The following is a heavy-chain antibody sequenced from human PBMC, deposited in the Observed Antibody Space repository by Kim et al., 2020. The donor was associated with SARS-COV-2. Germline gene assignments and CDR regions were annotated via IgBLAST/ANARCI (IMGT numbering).Heavy chain of an antibody. J-gene: IGHJ4*02. CDR3: ARDGIAVAGTGY. V-gene: IGHV3-74*01. D-gene: IGHD6-19*01. Sequence: YAALVKRRFTISRDNAKNTLYLQMNSLRAEDTAVYYCARDGIAVAGTGYWGQGTLVTVSS.